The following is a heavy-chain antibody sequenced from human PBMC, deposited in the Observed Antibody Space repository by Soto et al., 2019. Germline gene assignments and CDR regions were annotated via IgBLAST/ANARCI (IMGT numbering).Heavy chain of an antibody. Sequence: GGSLRLSCAASGFTFSDYYMSWIRQAPGKGLEWVSYISSSGSTIYYADSVKGRFTISRDNAKNSLYLQMNSLRAEDTAVYYCARGERYYDFWSGKKLYYYYGMDVWGQGTTVTAP. CDR2: ISSSGSTI. J-gene: IGHJ6*02. CDR3: ARGERYYDFWSGKKLYYYYGMDV. V-gene: IGHV3-11*01. D-gene: IGHD3-3*01. CDR1: GFTFSDYY.